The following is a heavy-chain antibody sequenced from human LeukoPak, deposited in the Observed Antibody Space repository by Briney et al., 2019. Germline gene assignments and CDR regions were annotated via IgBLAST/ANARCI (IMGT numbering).Heavy chain of an antibody. D-gene: IGHD6-13*01. CDR2: IYYSGST. CDR3: ARVYYSNSYDYWYFDL. Sequence: PSETLSLTCTVSGGSIRSYYWSWIRQPPGKGLEWIGYIYYSGSTNYNPSLKSRVTISVDTSKNQFSLRLSSVTAADTAVYYCARVYYSNSYDYWYFDLWGRGTLVTVS. CDR1: GGSIRSYY. J-gene: IGHJ2*01. V-gene: IGHV4-59*01.